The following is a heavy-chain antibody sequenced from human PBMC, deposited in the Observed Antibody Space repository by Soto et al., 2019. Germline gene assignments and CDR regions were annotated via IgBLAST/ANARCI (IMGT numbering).Heavy chain of an antibody. D-gene: IGHD2-15*01. CDR1: GFTFRSYW. CDR2: INSDGSST. J-gene: IGHJ4*02. CDR3: ARGPLCSGGSCLDY. Sequence: PGGSLRLSCAASGFTFRSYWMHWVRQAPGKGLVWVSRINSDGSSTSYADSVKGRFTISRDNAKNTLYLQMNSLRAEDTAVYYCARGPLCSGGSCLDYWGQGTLVTVSS. V-gene: IGHV3-74*01.